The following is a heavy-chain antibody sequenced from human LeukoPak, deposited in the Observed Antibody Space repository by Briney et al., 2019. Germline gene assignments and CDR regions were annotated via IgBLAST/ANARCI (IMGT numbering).Heavy chain of an antibody. CDR3: ARDSRGSGYYYYYGMDV. Sequence: PSKTLSLTCTVSGGSVSSGSYYWTWIRQHPGKGLEWIGYIYYSGSTYQNPSLERRVTISVDTSKNQFSLNLSSVTAADTAVYYCARDSRGSGYYYYYGMDVWGQGTTVTVSS. CDR1: GGSVSSGSYY. J-gene: IGHJ6*02. CDR2: IYYSGST. D-gene: IGHD3-22*01. V-gene: IGHV4-31*03.